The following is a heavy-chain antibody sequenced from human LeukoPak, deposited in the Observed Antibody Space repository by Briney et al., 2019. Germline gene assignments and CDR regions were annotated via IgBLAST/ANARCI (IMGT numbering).Heavy chain of an antibody. V-gene: IGHV3-23*01. J-gene: IGHJ4*01. CDR3: AKDQFTQDGYFDY. CDR2: ISGSSATI. D-gene: IGHD5-24*01. Sequence: PGGSLRLSCAASGFTFSNYAMTWVRQAPGKGLEWVSSISGSSATIYYADSVKGRFTISRDNSKNTLFLQMNSLRAEDTALYYCAKDQFTQDGYFDYWGHGTLVTVSS. CDR1: GFTFSNYA.